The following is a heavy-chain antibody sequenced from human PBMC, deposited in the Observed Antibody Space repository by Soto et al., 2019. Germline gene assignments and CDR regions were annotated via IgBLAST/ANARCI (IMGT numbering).Heavy chain of an antibody. V-gene: IGHV1-18*04. D-gene: IGHD4-4*01. J-gene: IGHJ6*02. CDR2: ISAFIGTA. CDR3: ARVVMTTVPASYYYGMDV. CDR1: AYTFTSYG. Sequence: GASVKVSCKASAYTFTSYGISWVRQAPGQGLEWMGWISAFIGTANYAQKFQGRVTITAVESTSTAYMELTSLRSEDTAVYYCARVVMTTVPASYYYGMDVWGQGTTVTVSS.